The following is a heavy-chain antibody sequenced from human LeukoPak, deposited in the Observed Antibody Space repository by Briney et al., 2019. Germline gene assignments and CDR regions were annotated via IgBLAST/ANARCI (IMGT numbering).Heavy chain of an antibody. CDR1: GGSISSGSYY. CDR2: IYTSGST. D-gene: IGHD5-24*01. CDR3: AREMATIPSPFDY. V-gene: IGHV4-61*02. Sequence: SQTLSLTCTVSGGSISSGSYYWSWIRQPAGKGLEWIGRIYTSGSTNYNPSLKSRVTISVDRSKNQFSLKLSSVTAADTAVYYCAREMATIPSPFDYWGQGTLVTVSS. J-gene: IGHJ4*02.